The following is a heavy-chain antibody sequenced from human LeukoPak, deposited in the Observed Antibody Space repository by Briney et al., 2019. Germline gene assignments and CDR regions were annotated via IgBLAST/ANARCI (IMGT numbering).Heavy chain of an antibody. V-gene: IGHV3-11*01. CDR1: EFVFSDYY. Sequence: GGSLRLSCAAYEFVFSDYYMSWVRQAPGKGLEWVSYISSGGSTIYYADSGKGRFTTSRENAKSSLYLQMKGLRAEDTAVYYCAREMGGDYGSGTFFDLWGQGNMVTVSS. D-gene: IGHD3-10*01. J-gene: IGHJ4*02. CDR2: ISSGGSTI. CDR3: AREMGGDYGSGTFFDL.